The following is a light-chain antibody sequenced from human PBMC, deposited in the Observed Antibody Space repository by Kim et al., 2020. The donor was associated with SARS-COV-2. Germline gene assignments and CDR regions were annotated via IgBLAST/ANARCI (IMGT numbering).Light chain of an antibody. Sequence: VSPGERATLACRASQSVSSSLAWYQQKPGQVPRLLIYGASTRATGIPARFSGSGSGTEFTLTISSLQSEDFAVYYCQQYNNWPWPFGQGTKVEIK. V-gene: IGKV3-15*01. CDR3: QQYNNWPWP. J-gene: IGKJ1*01. CDR2: GAS. CDR1: QSVSSS.